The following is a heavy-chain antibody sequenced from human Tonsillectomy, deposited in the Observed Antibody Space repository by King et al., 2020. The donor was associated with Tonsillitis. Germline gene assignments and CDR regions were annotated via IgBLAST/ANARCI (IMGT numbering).Heavy chain of an antibody. V-gene: IGHV3-7*01. CDR2: INQDGSEK. D-gene: IGHD6-19*01. Sequence: VQLVESGGGLVQPGGSLRLSCAASRFTFSNYWMSWVRQAPGKGLEWVANINQDGSEKYYVDSVKGRFSISRDNATNSLYLQMNSLRAEDTAVYYCVRQDSGWSGLDYHYYGMDVWGQGTTVTVSS. CDR3: VRQDSGWSGLDYHYYGMDV. J-gene: IGHJ6*02. CDR1: RFTFSNYW.